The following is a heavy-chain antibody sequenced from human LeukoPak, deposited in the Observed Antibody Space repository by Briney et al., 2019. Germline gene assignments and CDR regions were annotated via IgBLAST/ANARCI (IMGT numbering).Heavy chain of an antibody. Sequence: GGSLRLSCAASGFTFSSYAMHWVRQAPGKGLEWVAVISYDGSNKYYADSVKGRFTISRDNSKNTLYLQMNSLRAEDTAVYYCARDHGGGGYFDYWGQGTLVTVSS. D-gene: IGHD2-21*01. CDR2: ISYDGSNK. CDR3: ARDHGGGGYFDY. J-gene: IGHJ4*02. CDR1: GFTFSSYA. V-gene: IGHV3-30*04.